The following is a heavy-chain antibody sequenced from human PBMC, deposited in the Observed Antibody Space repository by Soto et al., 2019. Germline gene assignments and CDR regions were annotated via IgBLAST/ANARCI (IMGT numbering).Heavy chain of an antibody. Sequence: EVQLLESGGGLVQPGGSLRLSCAASGFTFSSYAMSWVRQAPGKGLEWVSAISGSGGSTYYADSVKGRFTISRDNSKNTLYLQMNSLRAEDTAVYYCAKDRQAGITMVRGGAFDSWGQGTMVTVSS. CDR2: ISGSGGST. J-gene: IGHJ3*02. V-gene: IGHV3-23*01. CDR1: GFTFSSYA. D-gene: IGHD3-10*01. CDR3: AKDRQAGITMVRGGAFDS.